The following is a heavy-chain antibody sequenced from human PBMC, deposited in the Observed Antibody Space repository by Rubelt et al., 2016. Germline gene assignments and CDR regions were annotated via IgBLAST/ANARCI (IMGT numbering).Heavy chain of an antibody. CDR3: GRAWDYGDRFPIDD. V-gene: IGHV1-18*01. Sequence: QVQLVQSGAEVKKPGASVKVSCKASGYTFTSYGISWVRQAPGQGLEWMGWSSADNGNTNYAKKLRGRVTMTTDTSTGTAYMGRRSLRSDDTAVYYCGRAWDYGDRFPIDDWGQGTLVTVSS. CDR2: SSADNGNT. D-gene: IGHD4-17*01. CDR1: GYTFTSYG. J-gene: IGHJ4*02.